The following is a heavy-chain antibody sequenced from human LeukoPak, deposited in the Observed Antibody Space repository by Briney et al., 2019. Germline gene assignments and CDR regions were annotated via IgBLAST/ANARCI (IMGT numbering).Heavy chain of an antibody. J-gene: IGHJ6*02. D-gene: IGHD3-10*01. V-gene: IGHV4-59*10. Sequence: SETLSLTCAVYGASFSGYYWSWIRQPAGKGLEWVGRIYTSGSTNYNPSLKSRVTMSVDTSKNQFSLKLSSVTAAGTAVYYCAGGDSGSGRTYYYYGMDVWGQGTTGTVS. CDR1: GASFSGYY. CDR2: IYTSGST. CDR3: AGGDSGSGRTYYYYGMDV.